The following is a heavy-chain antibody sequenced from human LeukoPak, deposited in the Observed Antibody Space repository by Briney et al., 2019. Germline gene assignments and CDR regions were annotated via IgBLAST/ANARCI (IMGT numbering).Heavy chain of an antibody. V-gene: IGHV3-33*01. CDR2: IWHDGSNK. Sequence: PGGSLRLTCAASGFTFSSYGMHWVRRAPGKGLEWVAVIWHDGSNKYYADSVKGRFTISRDNSKNTLYLQMNSLRAEDTAVYYCARDRAPYVLLWFGELNWFDPWGQGTLVTVSS. D-gene: IGHD3-10*01. CDR3: ARDRAPYVLLWFGELNWFDP. CDR1: GFTFSSYG. J-gene: IGHJ5*02.